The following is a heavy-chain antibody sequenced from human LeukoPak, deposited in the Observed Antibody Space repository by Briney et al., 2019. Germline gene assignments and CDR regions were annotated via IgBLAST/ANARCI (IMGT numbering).Heavy chain of an antibody. Sequence: ASVKVSCKPSGGTFSSYAISWVRQAPGQGLEWMGGIIPIFGTANYAQKFRGRVTITTDESTSTAYMELSSLRSEDTAVYYCARSIFLVGAPTFDYWGQGTLVTVSS. J-gene: IGHJ4*02. CDR1: GGTFSSYA. V-gene: IGHV1-69*05. D-gene: IGHD1-26*01. CDR2: IIPIFGTA. CDR3: ARSIFLVGAPTFDY.